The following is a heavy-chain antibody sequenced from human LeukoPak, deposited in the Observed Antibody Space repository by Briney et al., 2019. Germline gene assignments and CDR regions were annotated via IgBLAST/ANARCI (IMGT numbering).Heavy chain of an antibody. J-gene: IGHJ6*02. D-gene: IGHD1-20*01. CDR1: GGSISSYY. Sequence: SETPSLTCTVSGGSISSYYWSWIRQPAGKGLEWIGRIYTSGSTNYNPSLKSRVTMSVDTSKNQFSLKLSSVTAADTAVYYCARALGITGTTPHYYYYYGMDVWGQGTTVTVSS. CDR2: IYTSGST. CDR3: ARALGITGTTPHYYYYYGMDV. V-gene: IGHV4-4*07.